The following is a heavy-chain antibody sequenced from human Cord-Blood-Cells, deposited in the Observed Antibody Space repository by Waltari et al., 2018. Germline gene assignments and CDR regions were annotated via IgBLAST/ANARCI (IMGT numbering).Heavy chain of an antibody. V-gene: IGHV4-39*01. Sequence: QLQLQESGPGLVKPSETLSLTCTVSGGSISSSSYYWGWIRQPPGKGLEWSGSIYYSGRTYYNPSLNSRVTISVDTSKNQFSPKLSSVTAADTAVYYCARHLRVVPAAIGWFDPWGQGTLVTVSS. J-gene: IGHJ5*02. CDR2: IYYSGRT. D-gene: IGHD2-2*02. CDR3: ARHLRVVPAAIGWFDP. CDR1: GGSISSSSYY.